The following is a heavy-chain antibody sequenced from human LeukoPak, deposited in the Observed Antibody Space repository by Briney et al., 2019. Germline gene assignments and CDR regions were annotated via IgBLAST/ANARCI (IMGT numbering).Heavy chain of an antibody. V-gene: IGHV3-11*01. CDR2: ISSSGDTI. CDR1: GFTLSHYY. Sequence: GGSLRLSCAASGFTLSHYYMTWIRQAPGKGLEWLSCISSSGDTIYYADSVKGRFTVSRDNAENSLYLQMNSLRAEDTAVYYCAKGRIAVAGTTEFWGQGTLVAVSS. CDR3: AKGRIAVAGTTEF. J-gene: IGHJ4*02. D-gene: IGHD6-19*01.